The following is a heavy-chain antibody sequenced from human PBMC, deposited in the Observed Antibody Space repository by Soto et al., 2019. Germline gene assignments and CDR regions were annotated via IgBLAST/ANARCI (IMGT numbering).Heavy chain of an antibody. D-gene: IGHD1-1*01. CDR3: ARVERGTATTVVDAFDI. CDR2: MSHRGGT. Sequence: QVQLQQWGAGLLKPSETLSLTCAVNGGSVNSGNYYWSWIRQPPGKGLEWIGEMSHRGGTHFNPSLKSRVTISVDTSKNQFSLKMSSVTAADTALYYCARVERGTATTVVDAFDIWGPGTMVTVSS. J-gene: IGHJ3*02. CDR1: GGSVNSGNYY. V-gene: IGHV4-34*01.